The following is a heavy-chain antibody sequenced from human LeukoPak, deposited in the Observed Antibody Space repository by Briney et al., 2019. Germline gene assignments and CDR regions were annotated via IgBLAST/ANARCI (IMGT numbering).Heavy chain of an antibody. J-gene: IGHJ4*02. CDR1: GVSISSYY. V-gene: IGHV4-59*01. Sequence: SETLSLTCTVSGVSISSYYWTWIRQPPGKGLEWIGSIYYSGSANYNPSLKSRVTISVDTSKNQFSLKLSSVTAADTAVYYCARENGYKYDYWGQGTLVTVSS. D-gene: IGHD5-24*01. CDR2: IYYSGSA. CDR3: ARENGYKYDY.